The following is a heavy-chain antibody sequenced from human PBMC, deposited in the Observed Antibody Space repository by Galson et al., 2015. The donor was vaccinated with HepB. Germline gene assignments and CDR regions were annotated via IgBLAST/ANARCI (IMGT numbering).Heavy chain of an antibody. Sequence: SLRLSCAASGFIFRNYAMTWVRQAPGTGLEWVSGMSDTGVNTYYADAVKDRFTISRDNSKKMLYLHMSGLRVEDTATYFCVKGADSNDDRHDYWGQGTLVTVSS. CDR2: MSDTGVNT. J-gene: IGHJ4*02. CDR1: GFIFRNYA. V-gene: IGHV3-23*01. D-gene: IGHD1-1*01. CDR3: VKGADSNDDRHDY.